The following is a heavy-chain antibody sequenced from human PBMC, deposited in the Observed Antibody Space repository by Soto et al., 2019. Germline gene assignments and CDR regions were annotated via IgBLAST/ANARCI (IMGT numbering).Heavy chain of an antibody. J-gene: IGHJ6*02. D-gene: IGHD4-17*01. V-gene: IGHV3-23*01. CDR2: ISGSGGST. Sequence: QPGGSLRLSCAASGFTFSSYAMSWVRQAPGKGLEWVSAISGSGGSTYYADSVKGRFTISRDNSKNTLYLQMNSLRAEDTAVYYCAKDSATVVNHYYYYGMDVWGQGTTVTVSS. CDR3: AKDSATVVNHYYYYGMDV. CDR1: GFTFSSYA.